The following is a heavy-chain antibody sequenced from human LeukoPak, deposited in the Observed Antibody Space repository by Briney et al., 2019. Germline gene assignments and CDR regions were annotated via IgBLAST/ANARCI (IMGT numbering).Heavy chain of an antibody. J-gene: IGHJ3*02. Sequence: QPGGSLRLSCVASEFTFTNHLMNWVRQAPGKGLEWVAYINRHGSETFYVDSVKGRFTISRDNTKNSLYLQMNSLRPEDTALYYCVRDAGYSGYMINDIWGQGTMVTVSS. CDR1: EFTFTNHL. CDR2: INRHGSET. V-gene: IGHV3-7*01. CDR3: VRDAGYSGYMINDI. D-gene: IGHD5-12*01.